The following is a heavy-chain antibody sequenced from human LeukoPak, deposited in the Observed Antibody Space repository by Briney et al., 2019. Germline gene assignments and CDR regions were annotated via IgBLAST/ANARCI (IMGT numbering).Heavy chain of an antibody. CDR2: ISGSGGST. CDR3: AGAGFDY. CDR1: GFTFSSYA. J-gene: IGHJ4*02. Sequence: GGSLRLSCAASGFTFSSYAMSWVRQAPGKGLEWVSAISGSGGSTYYADSVKGRFTISRDNAKNSLYLQMNSLRPEDTAVYHCAGAGFDYWGQGTLVTVSS. D-gene: IGHD4/OR15-4a*01. V-gene: IGHV3-23*01.